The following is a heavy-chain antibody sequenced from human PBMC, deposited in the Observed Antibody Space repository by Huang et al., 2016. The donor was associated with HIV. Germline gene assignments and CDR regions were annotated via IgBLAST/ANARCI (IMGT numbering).Heavy chain of an antibody. CDR3: ARKGRDDFWSGYPDY. Sequence: QVQLVESGGGLVKPGGSLRLSCAASGFTFSDYYMRWIRQAPGKGLEWVSYNSSNGKTIYYPDSVKGRFTISRDNAKNSLFLQMNSLRAEDTAIYYCARKGRDDFWSGYPDYWGQGTLVTVSS. CDR2: NSSNGKTI. CDR1: GFTFSDYY. J-gene: IGHJ4*02. D-gene: IGHD3-3*01. V-gene: IGHV3-11*04.